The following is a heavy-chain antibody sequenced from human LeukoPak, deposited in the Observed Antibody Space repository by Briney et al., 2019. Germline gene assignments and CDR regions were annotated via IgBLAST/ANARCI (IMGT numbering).Heavy chain of an antibody. V-gene: IGHV3-48*03. CDR3: ARGCSSTSCFDY. Sequence: GGSLRLSRAASGFTFNNYEMNWVRQAPGKGLEWVSYISDSDSTIYYADSVKGRFTISRDNAKNSLYLQMNSLRAEDTAVYYCARGCSSTSCFDYWGQGTLVTVSS. D-gene: IGHD2-2*01. J-gene: IGHJ4*02. CDR2: ISDSDSTI. CDR1: GFTFNNYE.